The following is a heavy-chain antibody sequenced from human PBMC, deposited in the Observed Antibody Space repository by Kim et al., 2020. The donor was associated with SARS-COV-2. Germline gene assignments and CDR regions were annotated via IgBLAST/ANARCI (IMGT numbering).Heavy chain of an antibody. J-gene: IGHJ5*02. CDR3: ARDLGWFDP. CDR2: GST. D-gene: IGHD3-16*01. Sequence: GSTTYHPSLQSRVTISVDTSKNQFSLKLSSVTAADTAVYYCARDLGWFDPWGQGTLVTVSS. V-gene: IGHV4-34*01.